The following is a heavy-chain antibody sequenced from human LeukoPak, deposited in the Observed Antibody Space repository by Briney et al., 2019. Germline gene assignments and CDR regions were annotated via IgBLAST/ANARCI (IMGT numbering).Heavy chain of an antibody. CDR2: LSGGSSVT. D-gene: IGHD5-18*01. CDR1: GFTFNNYA. Sequence: GGSLRLSCVASGFTFNNYAMSWVRQTPGKGLEWVSILSGGSSVTYHADSVKGRFTISRDNSKNTLYLQMSGLRDEDTAVYYCAKDRDTTSARAGSAFDYWGQGSLVTVSS. CDR3: AKDRDTTSARAGSAFDY. J-gene: IGHJ4*02. V-gene: IGHV3-23*01.